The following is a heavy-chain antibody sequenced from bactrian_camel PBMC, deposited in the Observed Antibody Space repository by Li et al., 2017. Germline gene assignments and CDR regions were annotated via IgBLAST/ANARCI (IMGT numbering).Heavy chain of an antibody. V-gene: IGHV3S6*01. D-gene: IGHD4*01. CDR3: AAFSLIATMGRCTDFGY. J-gene: IGHJ6*01. Sequence: VQLVESGGGSAQAGGSLTLSCTTSKYALTSACLGWFRQVLGKEREEVARISWDDAYSYDDSVKGRFTISQDNAKNTLYLQMNSLKPEDTAMYYCAAFSLIATMGRCTDFGYWGQGTQVTVS. CDR1: KYALTSAC. CDR2: ISWDDAYS.